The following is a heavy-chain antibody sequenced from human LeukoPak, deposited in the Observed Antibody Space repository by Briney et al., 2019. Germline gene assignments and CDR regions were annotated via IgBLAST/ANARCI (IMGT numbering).Heavy chain of an antibody. CDR2: ISSSSSCI. J-gene: IGHJ4*02. D-gene: IGHD2-2*01. Sequence: GGSLRLSCAASGFTFSSYSMNWVRQAPGKGLEWVSSISSSSSCIYYADSVKGRFTISRDNAKNSLYLQMNSLRAEDTAVYYCARDPIRSSTVGYWGQGTLVTVSS. CDR1: GFTFSSYS. V-gene: IGHV3-21*01. CDR3: ARDPIRSSTVGY.